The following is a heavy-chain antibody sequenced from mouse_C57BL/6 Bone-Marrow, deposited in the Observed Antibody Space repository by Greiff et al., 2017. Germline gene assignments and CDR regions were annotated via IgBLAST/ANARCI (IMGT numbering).Heavy chain of an antibody. CDR3: AKKERDYFYAMDY. CDR1: GFSLTSYG. V-gene: IGHV2-5*01. J-gene: IGHJ4*01. Sequence: QVQLQQSGPGLVQPSQSLSITCTVSGFSLTSYGVHWVRQSPGKGLEWLGVIWRGGSTDYNAAFMSRLSITKDNSTNQVFFKMNSLQADDTAIYYCAKKERDYFYAMDYWGQGTSVTVSA. D-gene: IGHD1-1*01. CDR2: IWRGGST.